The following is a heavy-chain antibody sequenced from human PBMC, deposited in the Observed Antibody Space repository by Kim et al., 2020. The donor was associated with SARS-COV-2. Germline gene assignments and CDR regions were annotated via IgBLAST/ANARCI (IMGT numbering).Heavy chain of an antibody. Sequence: GGSLRLSCAASGFTFSSYSMNWVRQAPGKGLEWVSYISSSSSTIYYADSVKGRFTISRDNAKNSLYLQMNSLRDEDTAVYYCARDRVVLWFGELSPPRLLDYWGQGTLVTVSS. CDR3: ARDRVVLWFGELSPPRLLDY. J-gene: IGHJ4*02. CDR2: ISSSSSTI. V-gene: IGHV3-48*02. D-gene: IGHD3-10*01. CDR1: GFTFSSYS.